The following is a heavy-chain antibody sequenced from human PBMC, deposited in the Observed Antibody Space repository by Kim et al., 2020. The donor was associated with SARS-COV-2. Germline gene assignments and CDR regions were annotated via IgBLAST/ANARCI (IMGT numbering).Heavy chain of an antibody. CDR2: ISGSGGST. CDR3: AKDSYSFYYYYGMDV. V-gene: IGHV3-23*01. D-gene: IGHD5-18*01. J-gene: IGHJ6*02. Sequence: GGSLRLSCAASGFTFSSYAMSWVRQAPGKGLEWVSAISGSGGSTYYADSVKGRFTISRDNSKNTLYLQMNSLRAEDTAVYYCAKDSYSFYYYYGMDVWGQGTTVTVSS. CDR1: GFTFSSYA.